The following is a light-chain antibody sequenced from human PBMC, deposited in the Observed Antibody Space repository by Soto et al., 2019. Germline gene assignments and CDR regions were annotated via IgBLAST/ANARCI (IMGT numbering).Light chain of an antibody. CDR2: GVS. V-gene: IGLV2-14*01. Sequence: QCALTQPASVSGSPGQSITISCTGTHSDVGDYDFVSWYQHHPGKAPKLILFGVSNRPSGLSNRFSGSKSGNTASLTISGLQAEDEAEYYCSSYTSNNSLVFGGGTKLTVL. J-gene: IGLJ3*02. CDR1: HSDVGDYDF. CDR3: SSYTSNNSLV.